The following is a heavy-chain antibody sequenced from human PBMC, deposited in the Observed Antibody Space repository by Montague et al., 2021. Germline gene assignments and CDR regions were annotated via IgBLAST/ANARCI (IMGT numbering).Heavy chain of an antibody. Sequence: SLRLSCAASGFTIRSWAMSWVRQAPGKGLECVSIINASGGKTHYADSVTGRFTISRDRSKNTLYLQMDSLRVEDTAVYYCANFRQSVEMDVWGQGTRVTVSS. CDR2: INASGGKT. CDR3: ANFRQSVEMDV. J-gene: IGHJ6*02. D-gene: IGHD3-3*01. CDR1: GFTIRSWA. V-gene: IGHV3-23*01.